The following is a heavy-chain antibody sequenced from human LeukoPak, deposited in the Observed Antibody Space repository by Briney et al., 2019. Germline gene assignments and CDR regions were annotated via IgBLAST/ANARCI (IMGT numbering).Heavy chain of an antibody. D-gene: IGHD2/OR15-2a*01. J-gene: IGHJ4*02. CDR1: GFNFRDYG. Sequence: GGSLRLSCAASGFNFRDYGIHWVRQAPGKGLEWLSVTSGNGRFTDYADSVKGRFTISRDNSKNSLFLQIHSVRTEDTAFYYCAKEQRPVSFSDFDYWGQGTLVTVSS. V-gene: IGHV3-43*02. CDR2: TSGNGRFT. CDR3: AKEQRPVSFSDFDY.